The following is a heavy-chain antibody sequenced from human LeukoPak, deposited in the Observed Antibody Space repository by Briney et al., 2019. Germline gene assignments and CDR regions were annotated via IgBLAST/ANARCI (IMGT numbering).Heavy chain of an antibody. CDR3: TTEAVLYNWFDP. Sequence: PGGSLRLSCAASGFTFSNAWMSWVRQAPGKGLEWVGRIKSKTDGGTTDYAAPVKGRFTISRDDSKNTLYVQMNSLKTEDTAVYYCTTEAVLYNWFDPWGQGTLGTVSS. CDR1: GFTFSNAW. CDR2: IKSKTDGGTT. V-gene: IGHV3-15*01. J-gene: IGHJ5*02.